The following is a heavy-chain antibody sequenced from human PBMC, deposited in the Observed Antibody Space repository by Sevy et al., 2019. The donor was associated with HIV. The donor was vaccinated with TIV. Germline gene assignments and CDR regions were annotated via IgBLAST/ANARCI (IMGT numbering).Heavy chain of an antibody. D-gene: IGHD3-22*01. CDR1: GYTFTSYG. CDR3: ARGDEYYYDSSGYGY. Sequence: ASVKVSCKASGYTFTSYGISWVRQAPGQGLEWMGWISAYNGNTNYAQKLQGRVTMTTDTSTSTAYMELRSLRSDDTAVYYCARGDEYYYDSSGYGYWGQGTLVTVSS. V-gene: IGHV1-18*01. J-gene: IGHJ4*02. CDR2: ISAYNGNT.